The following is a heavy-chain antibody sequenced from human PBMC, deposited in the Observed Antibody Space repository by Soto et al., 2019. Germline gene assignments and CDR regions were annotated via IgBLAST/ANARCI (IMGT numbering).Heavy chain of an antibody. Sequence: GGSLRLSCAASGFTFSSYGTHWVRQAPGKGLEWVAVISYDGSNKYYADSVKGRFTISRDNSKNTLYLQMNSLRAEDTAVYYCAKDRALLRYFDWSLDYWGQGTRVTVSS. CDR1: GFTFSSYG. J-gene: IGHJ4*02. CDR3: AKDRALLRYFDWSLDY. V-gene: IGHV3-30*18. D-gene: IGHD3-9*01. CDR2: ISYDGSNK.